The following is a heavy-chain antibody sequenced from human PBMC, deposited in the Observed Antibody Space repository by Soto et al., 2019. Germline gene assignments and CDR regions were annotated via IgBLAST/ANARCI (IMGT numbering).Heavy chain of an antibody. CDR3: ARPPVRGSGSWDYYYYYGMDV. CDR2: ISSSSNYI. D-gene: IGHD3-10*01. J-gene: IGHJ6*02. Sequence: TGGSLRLSCAASGFTFSRYFMNWVRQAPGKGLEWVSSISSSSNYIYYAESVRGRFTISRDNAKNSLYLQINSLRAEDTAVYYCARPPVRGSGSWDYYYYYGMDVWGQGTTVTVS. V-gene: IGHV3-21*01. CDR1: GFTFSRYF.